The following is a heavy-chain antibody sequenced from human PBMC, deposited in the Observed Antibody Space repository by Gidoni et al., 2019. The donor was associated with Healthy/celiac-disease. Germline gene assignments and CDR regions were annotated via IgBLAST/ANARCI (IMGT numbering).Heavy chain of an antibody. CDR3: AKDRRSVLRLFGVVGNWFDP. Sequence: CVASGFTFCSYSMGWVRQAPGKGLEWVSAISGSGGSTYYADSVKGRFTISRDNSKNTLYLQMNSLRAEDTAVYYCAKDRRSVLRLFGVVGNWFDPWGQGTLVTVSS. D-gene: IGHD3-3*01. CDR2: ISGSGGST. J-gene: IGHJ5*02. V-gene: IGHV3-23*01. CDR1: GFTFCSYS.